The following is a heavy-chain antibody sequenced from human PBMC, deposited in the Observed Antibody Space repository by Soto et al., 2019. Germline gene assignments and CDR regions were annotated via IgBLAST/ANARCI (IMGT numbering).Heavy chain of an antibody. CDR1: GDSISSSGYY. V-gene: IGHV4-39*07. D-gene: IGHD3-3*01. Sequence: SETLSLTCTVSGDSISSSGYYWAWIRQPPGKGLEWIGNIDYSGSTYYNPSLKSRVAFSVDTSKNQFSLKLSSVTAADTAVYYCARALYDFWSGPPRAFAYSAQGTLVTVSS. J-gene: IGHJ4*02. CDR3: ARALYDFWSGPPRAFAY. CDR2: IDYSGST.